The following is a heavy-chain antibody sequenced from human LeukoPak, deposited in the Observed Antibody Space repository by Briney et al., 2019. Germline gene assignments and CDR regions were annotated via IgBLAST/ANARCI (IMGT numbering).Heavy chain of an antibody. Sequence: SQTLSLTCAISGDSVSSNSAAWNWIRQSPSSGLEWLGRTYYRFKWYNDSAVSVKSRISINPDTSKNQFSLQLNSVTPEDTAVYYCVRAGHTFDIWGQGTMVTVSS. CDR3: VRAGHTFDI. J-gene: IGHJ3*02. CDR2: TYYRFKWYN. V-gene: IGHV6-1*01. CDR1: GDSVSSNSAA.